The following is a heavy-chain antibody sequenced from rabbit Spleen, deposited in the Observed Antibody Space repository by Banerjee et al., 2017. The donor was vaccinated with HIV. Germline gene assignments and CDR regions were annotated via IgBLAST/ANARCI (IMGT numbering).Heavy chain of an antibody. CDR3: ARSPGDGSIYFNL. D-gene: IGHD4-2*01. V-gene: IGHV1S45*01. Sequence: QEQLEESGGDLVKPGASLTLTCTASGFSFSNSYWICWVRQAPGKGLEWIACINTPSGGAYYANWAKGRFTITRSTSLDTVTLQLNSLTAADTATWFCARSPGDGSIYFNLWGPGTLVTVS. CDR1: GFSFSNSYW. J-gene: IGHJ4*01. CDR2: INTPSGGA.